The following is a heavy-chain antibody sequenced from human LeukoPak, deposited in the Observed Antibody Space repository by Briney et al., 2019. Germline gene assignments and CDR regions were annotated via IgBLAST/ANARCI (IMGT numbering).Heavy chain of an antibody. V-gene: IGHV3-30*18. Sequence: GGSLRLSCAASGFTFSSYGMHWVRQAPGKGLEWVAVISYDGSNKYYAGSVKGRFTISRDNSKNTLYLQMNSLRAEDTAVYYCAKELLWFGEYPNGFDYWGQGTLVTVSS. CDR2: ISYDGSNK. CDR1: GFTFSSYG. CDR3: AKELLWFGEYPNGFDY. D-gene: IGHD3-10*01. J-gene: IGHJ4*02.